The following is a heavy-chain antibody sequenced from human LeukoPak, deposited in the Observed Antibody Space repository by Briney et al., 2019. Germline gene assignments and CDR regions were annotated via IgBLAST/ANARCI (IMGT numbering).Heavy chain of an antibody. Sequence: PSETLSLTCTVSGGSISSGGYYWSWIRQHPGKGLEWIGYIYYSGSTYYNPSLKSRVTISVDTSKNQFSLKLSSVTAADTAVYYCARGDSIAATDYWGQGTLVTVSS. CDR1: GGSISSGGYY. V-gene: IGHV4-31*03. CDR2: IYYSGST. CDR3: ARGDSIAATDY. D-gene: IGHD6-13*01. J-gene: IGHJ4*02.